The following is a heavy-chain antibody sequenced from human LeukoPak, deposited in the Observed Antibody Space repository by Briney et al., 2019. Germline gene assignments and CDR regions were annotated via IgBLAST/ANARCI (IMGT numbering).Heavy chain of an antibody. J-gene: IGHJ4*02. Sequence: ASVKVSCKASGDTFRSSAISWVRQAPGQGHEWMGWISPYNGNTNYPQKVQGRITVTTDTSTSTAYMELRSLRSDDTAVYYCARDKNHYDTRGDFWGQGTLVTVSS. CDR2: ISPYNGNT. V-gene: IGHV1-18*01. D-gene: IGHD3-22*01. CDR3: ARDKNHYDTRGDF. CDR1: GDTFRSSA.